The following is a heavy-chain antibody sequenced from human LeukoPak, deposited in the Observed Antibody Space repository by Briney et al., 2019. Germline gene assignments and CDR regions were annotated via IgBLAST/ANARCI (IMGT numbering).Heavy chain of an antibody. CDR2: ISSSSSYI. Sequence: GGSLRLSCAASGFTFSSYSMNWVRQAPGKGLEWVSSISSSSSYIYYADSVKGRFTISRDNSKNTLYLQMNSLRAEDTAIYYCATDSYVSGSYYRLFYWGQGTLVTVSS. CDR1: GFTFSSYS. D-gene: IGHD3-10*01. J-gene: IGHJ4*02. CDR3: ATDSYVSGSYYRLFY. V-gene: IGHV3-21*01.